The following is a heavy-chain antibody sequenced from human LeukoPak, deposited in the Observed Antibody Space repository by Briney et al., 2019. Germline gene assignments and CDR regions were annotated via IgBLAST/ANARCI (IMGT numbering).Heavy chain of an antibody. Sequence: ASVKVSCKASGYTFTGYYMHWVRQAPGQGLEWMGWINPNSGGTNYAQKFQGRVTMTRDTSISTAYMELSRLRSDDTAVYYCARESRKVAAGYTDYWGQGTLVTVSS. CDR3: ARESRKVAAGYTDY. J-gene: IGHJ4*02. D-gene: IGHD6-13*01. V-gene: IGHV1-2*02. CDR1: GYTFTGYY. CDR2: INPNSGGT.